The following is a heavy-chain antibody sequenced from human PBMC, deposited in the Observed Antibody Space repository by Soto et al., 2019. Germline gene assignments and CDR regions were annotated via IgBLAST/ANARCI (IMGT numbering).Heavy chain of an antibody. CDR1: GFTFSSYA. CDR3: ARAVGLGTPNYYFDY. CDR2: ISGSGGST. Sequence: PGGSLRLSCAASGFTFSSYAMSWVRQAPGKGLEWVSAISGSGGSTYYADSVKGRFTISRDNSKTTLFLQMNSLRAEDTAVYYCARAVGLGTPNYYFDYWGQGTLVTVSS. V-gene: IGHV3-23*01. D-gene: IGHD7-27*01. J-gene: IGHJ4*02.